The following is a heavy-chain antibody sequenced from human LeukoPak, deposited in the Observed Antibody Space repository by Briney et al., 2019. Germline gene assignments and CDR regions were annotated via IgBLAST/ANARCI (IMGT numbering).Heavy chain of an antibody. J-gene: IGHJ5*02. Sequence: GGSLRLSCAASGFTFSDYYMSWIRQAPGKGLGWVSYISSSGSTIYYADSVKGRFTISRGNAKNSLYLQMNSLRAEDTAVYYCARAYSSGWYGDNWFDPWGQGTLVTVSS. D-gene: IGHD6-19*01. CDR2: ISSSGSTI. V-gene: IGHV3-11*04. CDR3: ARAYSSGWYGDNWFDP. CDR1: GFTFSDYY.